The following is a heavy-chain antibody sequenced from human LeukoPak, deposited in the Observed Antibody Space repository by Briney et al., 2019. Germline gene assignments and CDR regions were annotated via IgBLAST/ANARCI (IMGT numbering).Heavy chain of an antibody. D-gene: IGHD3-3*01. V-gene: IGHV3-64D*09. CDR2: ISGNGGST. CDR3: AKAQYDFWSGLDY. J-gene: IGHJ4*02. Sequence: GGSLRLSCAASGFTFSRYPMHWVRQAPGKGLEYVSAISGNGGSTYYADSVKGRFTISRDNSKNTLYLQMSSLRTEDTAIYYCAKAQYDFWSGLDYWGQGTLVTVSS. CDR1: GFTFSRYP.